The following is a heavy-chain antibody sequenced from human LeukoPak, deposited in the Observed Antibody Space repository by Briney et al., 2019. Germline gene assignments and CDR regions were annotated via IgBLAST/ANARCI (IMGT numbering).Heavy chain of an antibody. CDR1: GGSFSGYY. J-gene: IGHJ5*02. Sequence: KPSETLSLTCAVYGGSFSGYYWSWIRQPPGKGLEWIGEINHSGSTNYNPSLKSRVTISVDTSKNQFSLKLSSVTAADTAVYYCARGCVLTVTTCWLDPWGQGTLVTVSS. D-gene: IGHD4-17*01. V-gene: IGHV4-34*01. CDR3: ARGCVLTVTTCWLDP. CDR2: INHSGST.